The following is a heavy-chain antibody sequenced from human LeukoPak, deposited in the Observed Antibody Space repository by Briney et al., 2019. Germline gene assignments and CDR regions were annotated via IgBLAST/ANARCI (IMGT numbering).Heavy chain of an antibody. Sequence: PGGPLRLSCAASGFTFSSYAMSWVRQAPGKGLEWVSAISGSGGSTYYADSVKGRFTISRDNSKNTLYLQMNSLRAEDTAVYYCAKTNSGYEILYYFDYWGQGTLVTVSS. D-gene: IGHD5-12*01. CDR2: ISGSGGST. CDR1: GFTFSSYA. J-gene: IGHJ4*02. V-gene: IGHV3-23*01. CDR3: AKTNSGYEILYYFDY.